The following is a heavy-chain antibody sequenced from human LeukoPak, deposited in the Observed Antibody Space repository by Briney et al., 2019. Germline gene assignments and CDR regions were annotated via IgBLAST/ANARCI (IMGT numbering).Heavy chain of an antibody. J-gene: IGHJ4*02. Sequence: SETLSLTCTVSGGSFSSGSYYWSWIRQPAGKGLEWIGRIYTSGSTNYNPSLKSRVTISVDTSKNQFSLKLSSVTAADTAVYYCARHRYGSGWYLDYWGQGTLVTVSS. V-gene: IGHV4-61*02. D-gene: IGHD6-19*01. CDR2: IYTSGST. CDR1: GGSFSSGSYY. CDR3: ARHRYGSGWYLDY.